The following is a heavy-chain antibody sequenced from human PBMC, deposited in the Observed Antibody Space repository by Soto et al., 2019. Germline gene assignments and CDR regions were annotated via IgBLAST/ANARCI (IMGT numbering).Heavy chain of an antibody. Sequence: GGSLRLSCAASGFSFNNYGMHWVRQAPGKGLEWVAVISYDGSKAYYADSVKGRFTISRDNSKNTVYLQMYSLRTEDTAVFYCARNTSARLDYWGQGPLVTVS. V-gene: IGHV3-33*01. D-gene: IGHD6-19*01. CDR1: GFSFNNYG. CDR3: ARNTSARLDY. CDR2: ISYDGSKA. J-gene: IGHJ4*02.